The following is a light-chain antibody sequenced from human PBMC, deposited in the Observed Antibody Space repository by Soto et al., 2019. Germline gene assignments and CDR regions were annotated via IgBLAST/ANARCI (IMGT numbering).Light chain of an antibody. J-gene: IGKJ4*01. CDR1: QSVSSN. Sequence: EIVMTQSPATLSVSPGERATLSCRASQSVSSNLAWYQQKPGQAPRLLIYGASTRATGIPARFSGSGSGTEFTLTISSLQSEDFAVYYCQQYNNWPLTFGGGTKLKIK. CDR3: QQYNNWPLT. V-gene: IGKV3-15*01. CDR2: GAS.